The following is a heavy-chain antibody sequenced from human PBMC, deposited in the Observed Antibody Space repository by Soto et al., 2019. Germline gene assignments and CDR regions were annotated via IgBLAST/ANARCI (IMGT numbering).Heavy chain of an antibody. CDR1: GFTFSSYA. CDR2: ISGSGGST. CDR3: AKKGSMVRGVMGYFDY. V-gene: IGHV3-23*01. D-gene: IGHD3-10*01. J-gene: IGHJ4*02. Sequence: PGGSLRLSCAASGFTFSSYAMSWVRQAPGKGLEWVSAISGSGGSTYYADSVKGRFTISRDNSKNTLYLQMNSLRAEDTAVYYCAKKGSMVRGVMGYFDYWGQGTLVTVSS.